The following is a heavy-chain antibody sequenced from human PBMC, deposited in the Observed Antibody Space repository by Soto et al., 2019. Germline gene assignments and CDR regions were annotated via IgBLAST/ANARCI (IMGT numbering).Heavy chain of an antibody. D-gene: IGHD6-19*01. CDR2: INANNGNT. Sequence: QVQLVQSGAEVKKPGASVKVSCKASGYTFTSYDINWVRQAPGQGLEWMGWINANNGNTDYAQKFQGRVTMTTNTCRRTAYMELSSLRSEGKAEYYCATALTVAGNDYWGQGTLFTVSS. J-gene: IGHJ4*02. CDR1: GYTFTSYD. V-gene: IGHV1-8*02. CDR3: ATALTVAGNDY.